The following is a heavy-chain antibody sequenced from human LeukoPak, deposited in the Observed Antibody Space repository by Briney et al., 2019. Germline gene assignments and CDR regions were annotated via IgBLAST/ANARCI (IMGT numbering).Heavy chain of an antibody. CDR1: GGSISSYY. Sequence: PSETLSLTCTVSGGSISSYYWSWIRQPPGKGLEWIGYIYYSGSTNYNPSLKSRVTISVDTSKNQFSLKLSSVTAADTAVYYCARGDYYDSSGYSGGEGNWFDPWGQGTLVTVSS. CDR3: ARGDYYDSSGYSGGEGNWFDP. V-gene: IGHV4-59*08. D-gene: IGHD3-22*01. J-gene: IGHJ5*02. CDR2: IYYSGST.